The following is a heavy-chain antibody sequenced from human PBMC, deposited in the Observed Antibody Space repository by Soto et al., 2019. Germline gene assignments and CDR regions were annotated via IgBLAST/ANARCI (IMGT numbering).Heavy chain of an antibody. CDR2: IKQDGSEK. CDR3: ARDHTRYYDFWSGYPDLYAMDV. V-gene: IGHV3-7*01. CDR1: GFTFSSYW. D-gene: IGHD3-3*01. Sequence: GGSLRLSCAASGFTFSSYWMSWVRQAPGKGPEWVANIKQDGSEKYYVDSVKGRFTISRDNAKNSLYLQMNSLRAEDTAVYYCARDHTRYYDFWSGYPDLYAMDVWGQGTTVTVSS. J-gene: IGHJ6*02.